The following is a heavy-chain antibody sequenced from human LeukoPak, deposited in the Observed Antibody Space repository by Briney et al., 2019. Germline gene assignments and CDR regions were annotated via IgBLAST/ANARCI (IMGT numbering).Heavy chain of an antibody. CDR3: ARGGPIAETPKSFDY. D-gene: IGHD6-13*01. Sequence: PADTLSLMCAVYGGSFRGYYWSGIRQPPGKAREWIGEINHSGSTTYTPSLKSRVTISVDTSKNQFSLKLSSVTAADTAVYYCARGGPIAETPKSFDYWGQGTLVTVSS. V-gene: IGHV4-34*01. CDR2: INHSGST. J-gene: IGHJ4*02. CDR1: GGSFRGYY.